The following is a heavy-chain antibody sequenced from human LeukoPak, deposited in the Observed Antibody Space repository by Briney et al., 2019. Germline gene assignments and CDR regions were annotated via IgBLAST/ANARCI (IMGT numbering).Heavy chain of an antibody. Sequence: SVKLCCTSSASTFSSYAITWVRDAPGQGLELMGVIIPILGIANYAQKFQGRVTITADKSTSTAYMELSSLRSDDTAVYYCASSATSLGLEPLQHWGQGTLVTVSS. V-gene: IGHV1-69*10. CDR3: ASSATSLGLEPLQH. D-gene: IGHD3-10*01. J-gene: IGHJ1*01. CDR1: ASTFSSYA. CDR2: IIPILGIA.